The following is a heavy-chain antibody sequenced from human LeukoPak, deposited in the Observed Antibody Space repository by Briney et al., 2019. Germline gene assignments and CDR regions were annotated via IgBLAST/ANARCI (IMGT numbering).Heavy chain of an antibody. Sequence: SETLSLTCTVSGGSISSGSYYWSWIRQPAGKGLEWIGRIYTSGSTNYNPSLKSRVTISVDTSKNQFSLKLSSVTAADTAVYYCARDNPTDHLYETTVVTPRFDYWGQGTLVTVSS. V-gene: IGHV4-61*02. CDR1: GGSISSGSYY. D-gene: IGHD4-23*01. CDR3: ARDNPTDHLYETTVVTPRFDY. CDR2: IYTSGST. J-gene: IGHJ4*02.